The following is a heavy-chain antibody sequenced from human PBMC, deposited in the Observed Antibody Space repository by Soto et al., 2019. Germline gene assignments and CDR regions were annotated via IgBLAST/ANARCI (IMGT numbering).Heavy chain of an antibody. CDR1: GFTFDDYA. CDR3: TKGRGAAPAAANDY. D-gene: IGHD3-10*01. CDR2: INWNGENI. V-gene: IGHV3-9*01. J-gene: IGHJ4*02. Sequence: AGGSLRLSCXAAGFTFDDYAMHWVRQVPGKGLEWVSSINWNGENIFYADSVKGRFTVSRDNAKNSLSLQMNSLRLEDTAFYYCTKGRGAAPAAANDYWGQGTLVTVSS.